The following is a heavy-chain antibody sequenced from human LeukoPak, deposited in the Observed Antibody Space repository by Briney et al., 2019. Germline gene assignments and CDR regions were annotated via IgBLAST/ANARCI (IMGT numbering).Heavy chain of an antibody. J-gene: IGHJ4*02. D-gene: IGHD6-13*01. CDR3: ARDQRGSSSWESYFDH. CDR1: GYTFTSYY. V-gene: IGHV1-46*01. Sequence: ASVKVSCKASGYTFTSYYMHWVRQAPGQGLEWMGIINPSGGSTSYAQTFQGRVTMTRDMSTATVFMELRNLRSEDTAMYYCARDQRGSSSWESYFDHWGQGSLVTVSS. CDR2: INPSGGST.